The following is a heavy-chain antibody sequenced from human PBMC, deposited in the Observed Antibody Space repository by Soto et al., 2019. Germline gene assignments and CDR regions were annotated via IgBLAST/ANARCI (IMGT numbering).Heavy chain of an antibody. CDR3: ARVGIRFDAFDI. V-gene: IGHV3-33*08. CDR2: IWYDGSNK. J-gene: IGHJ3*02. D-gene: IGHD3-16*01. Sequence: GGSLRLSCAASGFTFSSYAMSWVRQAPGKGLEWVAVIWYDGSNKYYADSVKGRFTISRDNSKNTLYLQMNSLRAEDTAVYYCARVGIRFDAFDIWGQGTMVTVSS. CDR1: GFTFSSYA.